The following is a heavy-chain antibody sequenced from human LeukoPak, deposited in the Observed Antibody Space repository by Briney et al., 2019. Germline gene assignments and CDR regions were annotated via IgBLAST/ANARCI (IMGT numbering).Heavy chain of an antibody. V-gene: IGHV3-74*01. CDR1: GFTFSSYW. J-gene: IGHJ3*02. Sequence: TGGSLRLSCAASGFTFSSYWMHWVRQAPGKGLVWVSRINSDRSSTSYADSVKGRFTIPRDNAKNTLYLQMNSLRAEDTAVYYCARRRGIVVSAFDIWGQGTMVTVSS. CDR2: INSDRSST. D-gene: IGHD3-22*01. CDR3: ARRRGIVVSAFDI.